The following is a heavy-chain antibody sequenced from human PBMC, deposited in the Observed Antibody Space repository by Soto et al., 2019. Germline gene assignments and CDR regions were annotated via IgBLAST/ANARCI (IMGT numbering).Heavy chain of an antibody. CDR1: GGSISSSNYY. D-gene: IGHD3-22*01. Sequence: TSETLSLTCTVSGGSISSSNYYWGWVRQPPGKGLEWIGSIYYRGTTHHNPSLKSRVTISVDKSKNQFSLKLSSVTAEDTAVYYCARRSYDSSGGAFDIWGQGTMVNVSS. CDR3: ARRSYDSSGGAFDI. J-gene: IGHJ3*02. CDR2: IYYRGTT. V-gene: IGHV4-39*07.